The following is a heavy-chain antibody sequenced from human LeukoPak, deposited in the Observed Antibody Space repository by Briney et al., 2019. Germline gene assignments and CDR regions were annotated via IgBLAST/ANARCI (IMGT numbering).Heavy chain of an antibody. CDR3: VTDYGGSSGAFDI. CDR2: ISSSSSDI. Sequence: GGSLRLSCTGSGFTLSSYAMNWVRRAPGQGLEWVSSISSSSSDIYYTDSVKGRFTISRDNAKNSLYLQMNSLRAEDTAVYYCVTDYGGSSGAFDIWGHGTMVTVSS. CDR1: GFTLSSYA. D-gene: IGHD4-23*01. V-gene: IGHV3-21*01. J-gene: IGHJ3*02.